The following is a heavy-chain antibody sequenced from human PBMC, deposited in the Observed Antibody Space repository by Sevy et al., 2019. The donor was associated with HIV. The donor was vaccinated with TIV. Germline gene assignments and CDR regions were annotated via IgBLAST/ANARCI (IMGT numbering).Heavy chain of an antibody. D-gene: IGHD5-18*01. CDR2: ISSSSSYI. CDR3: ARALTWIQRWDTQFIFDY. Sequence: GSLRLSCAASGFTFSSYSMNWVRQAPGKGLEWVSSISSSSSYIYYADSVKGRFTISRDNAKNSQYLQMKSLRAEDTAVYYCARALTWIQRWDTQFIFDYWGQGTLVTVSS. V-gene: IGHV3-21*01. J-gene: IGHJ4*02. CDR1: GFTFSSYS.